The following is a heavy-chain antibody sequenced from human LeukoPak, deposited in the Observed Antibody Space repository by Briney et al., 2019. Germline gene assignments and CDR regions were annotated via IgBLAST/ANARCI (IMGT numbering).Heavy chain of an antibody. CDR1: GYTFTGYY. D-gene: IGHD5-18*01. J-gene: IGHJ3*02. CDR2: INPNSGGT. CDR3: ARPGRGYSYGGDAFDI. V-gene: IGHV1-2*04. Sequence: PRALVKVSCKASGYTFTGYYMHWVRQAPGQGLEWMGWINPNSGGTNYAQKFQGWVTMTRDTSISTAYMELSRLRSDDTAVYYCARPGRGYSYGGDAFDIWGQGTMVTVSS.